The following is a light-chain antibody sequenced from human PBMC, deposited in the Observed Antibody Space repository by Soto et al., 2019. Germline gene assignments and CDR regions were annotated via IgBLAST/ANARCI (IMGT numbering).Light chain of an antibody. CDR3: QQYDNVPTLT. V-gene: IGKV1-33*01. J-gene: IGKJ4*01. Sequence: DIQMTQSPSSLSASVGDRVTITCRASQDIGDHLNWYQQKPGKVPNLLIYTASILETGVPSRFSGSGSGTYFTFTISSLQPEDIATYYCQQYDNVPTLTFGGGTKVEIK. CDR2: TAS. CDR1: QDIGDH.